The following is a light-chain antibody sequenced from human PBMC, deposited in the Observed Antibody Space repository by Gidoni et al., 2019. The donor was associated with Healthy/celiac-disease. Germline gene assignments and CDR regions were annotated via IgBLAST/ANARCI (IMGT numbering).Light chain of an antibody. J-gene: IGKJ4*01. CDR1: QSLLHSNGYNY. Sequence: DIVMTQSPLSRPVTPGEPASISCRSSQSLLHSNGYNYLDWYLQKPGQSPQLLIYLGSNRASGVPDRFSGSGSGTDFTLKFSRVEAEDVGVYYCMQALQTPLTFGGGTKVEIK. CDR3: MQALQTPLT. V-gene: IGKV2-28*01. CDR2: LGS.